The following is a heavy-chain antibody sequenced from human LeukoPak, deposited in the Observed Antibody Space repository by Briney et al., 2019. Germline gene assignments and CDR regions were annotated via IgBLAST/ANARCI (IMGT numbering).Heavy chain of an antibody. CDR1: GFTYRRYW. Sequence: GGSLRLSCAASGFTYRRYWMHWVRQAPAKGLVWVSRIHSDGRTATYADSVKGRFTISRDNAKNTLDLQMNRLRAEDTAVYYCGRGYDILTGYIDYWGQGTLVTVSS. V-gene: IGHV3-74*03. D-gene: IGHD3-9*01. J-gene: IGHJ4*02. CDR3: GRGYDILTGYIDY. CDR2: IHSDGRTA.